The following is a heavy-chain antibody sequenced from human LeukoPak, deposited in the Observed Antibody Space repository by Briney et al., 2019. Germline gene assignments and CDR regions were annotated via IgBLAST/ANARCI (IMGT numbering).Heavy chain of an antibody. CDR1: GFTFSNYA. CDR2: ISDSGGST. J-gene: IGHJ4*02. D-gene: IGHD2-21*02. CDR3: AKGMGAYCDGDCSSRILDF. Sequence: GGSLRLSCTPSGFTFSNYAMSWVRQAPGKGLEWVSIISDSGGSTIYADSVKGRFTISRDNSKNTLYLQMNSLRAVDTGTYYCAKGMGAYCDGDCSSRILDFWGQGILVTVSS. V-gene: IGHV3-23*01.